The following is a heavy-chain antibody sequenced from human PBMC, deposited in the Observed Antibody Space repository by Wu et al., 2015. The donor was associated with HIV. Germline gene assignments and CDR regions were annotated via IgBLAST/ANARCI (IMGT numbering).Heavy chain of an antibody. V-gene: IGHV1-18*01. J-gene: IGHJ4*02. CDR3: ARDHSGSYYLHFDY. CDR2: IDTHNRET. D-gene: IGHD3-10*01. Sequence: QVHLVQSGIEIKRPGASVKVSCKASGYTFRNYGINWVRQAPGHGLEWMGWIDTHNRETEYSQKFRGRVTLTTDTAATTANLEMRSLRSDDTAVYFCARDHSGSYYLHFDYWGRGNAGHRLI. CDR1: GYTFRNYG.